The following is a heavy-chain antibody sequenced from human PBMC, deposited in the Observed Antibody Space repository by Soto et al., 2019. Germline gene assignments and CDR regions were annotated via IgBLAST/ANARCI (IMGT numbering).Heavy chain of an antibody. J-gene: IGHJ4*02. D-gene: IGHD6-19*01. Sequence: QVQLVQSGAEVKKPGASVKVSCKASGYTFTSYAMHWVRQAPGQRLEWMGWINAGNGNTKYSQKFQGRVTITRDTSASTAYMELSSLRSEDTAVYYCAGGCQWLVSCNFDYWGQGTLVTVSS. CDR2: INAGNGNT. CDR1: GYTFTSYA. CDR3: AGGCQWLVSCNFDY. V-gene: IGHV1-3*01.